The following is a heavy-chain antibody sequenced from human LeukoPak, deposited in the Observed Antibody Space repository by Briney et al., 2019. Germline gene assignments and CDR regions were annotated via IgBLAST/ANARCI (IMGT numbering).Heavy chain of an antibody. CDR3: VRDFLGESGAGGP. Sequence: GGSLRLSCAASGFTLSTYTMNWVRQAPGKGLEWVSSISPTAISTWYADSLKGRFTISRDNARNLLFLEGNGLRAEDTGVFYCVRDFLGESGAGGPWGEGTLVTDCS. V-gene: IGHV3-21*06. CDR2: ISPTAIST. CDR1: GFTLSTYT. D-gene: IGHD3-10*01. J-gene: IGHJ5*02.